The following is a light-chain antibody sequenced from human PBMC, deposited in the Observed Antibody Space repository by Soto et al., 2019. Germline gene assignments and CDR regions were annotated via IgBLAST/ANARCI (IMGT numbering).Light chain of an antibody. CDR1: QSISSW. V-gene: IGKV1-5*03. Sequence: DIQMTQSPSTLSASVGDRVTITCRASQSISSWLAWYQQKPGKAPEVLIYKASTLESGVPSRFSGSGSGTEFTLTISSLQPDDFATYYCQQYNNYSPTFGQGTRVEIK. J-gene: IGKJ1*01. CDR3: QQYNNYSPT. CDR2: KAS.